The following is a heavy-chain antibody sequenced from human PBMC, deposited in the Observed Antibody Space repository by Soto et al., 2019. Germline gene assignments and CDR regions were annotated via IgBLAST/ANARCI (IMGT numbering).Heavy chain of an antibody. CDR2: INAGNGNT. CDR1: GYTFTSYA. CDR3: ARDPYIVPRWGYIDY. D-gene: IGHD2-8*01. Sequence: ASVKVSCKASGYTFTSYAMHWVRQAPGQRLEWMGWINAGNGNTKYSQKFQGRVTITRDTSESTAYMELSSLRSEDTAVYYCARDPYIVPRWGYIDYWGQGTLVTVSS. V-gene: IGHV1-3*01. J-gene: IGHJ4*02.